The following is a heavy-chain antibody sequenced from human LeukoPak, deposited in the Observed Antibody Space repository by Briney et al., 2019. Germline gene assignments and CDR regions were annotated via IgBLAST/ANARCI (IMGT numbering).Heavy chain of an antibody. CDR3: AKGARGDTVTSIVGLNWFDP. D-gene: IGHD4-17*01. J-gene: IGHJ5*02. CDR2: IKPDGSEK. V-gene: IGHV3-7*04. Sequence: PGGSLRLSCAASGFTFSTYWMTWVRQAPGKGLEWVAIIKPDGSEKYYADSVKGRFSISRDNSKNTLYLQMNSLRADDTAVYYCAKGARGDTVTSIVGLNWFDPWGQGTLVTVSS. CDR1: GFTFSTYW.